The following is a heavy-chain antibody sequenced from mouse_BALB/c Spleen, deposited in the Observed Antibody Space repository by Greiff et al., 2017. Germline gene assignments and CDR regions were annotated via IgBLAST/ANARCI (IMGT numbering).Heavy chain of an antibody. V-gene: IGHV1-67*01. J-gene: IGHJ3*01. D-gene: IGHD1-1*01. CDR1: SYTFTDYA. CDR3: ARGLDYGSSPFAY. Sequence: VQLQQSGPELVRPGVSVKISCKGSSYTFTDYAMHWVKQSHAKSLEWIGVISTYYGNTNYNQKFKGKATMTVDKSSSTAYMELARLTSEDSAVYYCARGLDYGSSPFAYWGQGTLVTVSA. CDR2: ISTYYGNT.